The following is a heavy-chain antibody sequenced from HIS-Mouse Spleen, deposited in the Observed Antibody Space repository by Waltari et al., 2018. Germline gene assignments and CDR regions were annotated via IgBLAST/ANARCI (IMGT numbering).Heavy chain of an antibody. CDR3: ARSRPQIVGATDY. Sequence: QVQLVQSGAEVKKPGASVKVSCKASGYTFPSYDTNWVRQATGQGLEWMGWMNPNSGNTGYAQKFQGRVTMTRNTSISTAYMELSSLRSEDTAVYYCARSRPQIVGATDYWGQGTLVTVSS. V-gene: IGHV1-8*01. J-gene: IGHJ4*02. CDR2: MNPNSGNT. D-gene: IGHD1-26*01. CDR1: GYTFPSYD.